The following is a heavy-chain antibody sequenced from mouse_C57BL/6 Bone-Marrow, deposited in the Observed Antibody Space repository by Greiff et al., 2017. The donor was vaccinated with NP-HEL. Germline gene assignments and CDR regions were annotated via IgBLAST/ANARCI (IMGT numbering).Heavy chain of an antibody. D-gene: IGHD1-1*01. J-gene: IGHJ2*01. CDR2: IYPGDGDT. CDR1: GYAFSSSW. V-gene: IGHV1-82*01. Sequence: VQVVESGPELVKPGASVKISCKASGYAFSSSWMNWVKQRPGKGLEWIGRIYPGDGDTNYNGKFKGKATLTADKSSSTAYMQLSSLTSEDSAVYFCARGTTVVGYWGQGTTLTVSS. CDR3: ARGTTVVGY.